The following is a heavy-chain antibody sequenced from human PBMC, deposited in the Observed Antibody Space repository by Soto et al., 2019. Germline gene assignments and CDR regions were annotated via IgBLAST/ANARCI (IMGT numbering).Heavy chain of an antibody. CDR2: MSWNSGSV. D-gene: IGHD4-17*01. V-gene: IGHV3-9*01. CDR3: AKVGSRVYGDFDY. CDR1: GFIFDDYG. J-gene: IGHJ4*02. Sequence: GGSLRLSCAASGFIFDDYGMHWVRQAPGKGLEWVSGMSWNSGSVDYAGSVKGRFTISRDNAKNSLYLQMNSLSSEDTALYYCAKVGSRVYGDFDYWGKGTLVTVSS.